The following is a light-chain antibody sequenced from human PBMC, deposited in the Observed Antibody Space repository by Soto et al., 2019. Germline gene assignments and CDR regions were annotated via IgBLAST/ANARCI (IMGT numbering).Light chain of an antibody. V-gene: IGKV1-5*01. J-gene: IGKJ1*01. CDR3: QQYNSYST. Sequence: DIQMTQSPSTLSASVGDRVTIPCRASHTINIWLAWYQQKPGKAPMLLIYDASSLETWVPSRFSGSGSGTEFTLTISSLQPEDFASYYCQQYNSYSTFGQGTKVDI. CDR2: DAS. CDR1: HTINIW.